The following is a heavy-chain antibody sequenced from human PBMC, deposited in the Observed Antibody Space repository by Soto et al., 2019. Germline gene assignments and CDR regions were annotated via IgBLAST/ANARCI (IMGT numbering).Heavy chain of an antibody. Sequence: XTLSRPCSLSGVSVSDYEGSWIRQFPGMGLEHIGYGHYTGSVNYNPSLESRVTISIYTSNNEFSLKFTSLTSSDTSIYYCARSGHAFAGVIWGQGVLGTVSS. CDR3: ARSGHAFAGVI. D-gene: IGHD3-16*01. J-gene: IGHJ4*02. CDR2: GHYTGSV. CDR1: GVSVSDYE. V-gene: IGHV4-59*02.